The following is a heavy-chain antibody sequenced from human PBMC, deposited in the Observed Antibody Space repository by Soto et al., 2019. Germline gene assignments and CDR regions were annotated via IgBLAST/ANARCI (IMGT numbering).Heavy chain of an antibody. CDR1: GFSFSSYG. J-gene: IGHJ4*02. D-gene: IGHD1-1*01. CDR2: ISYDGTDE. CDR3: AKQDPDWNDHFEY. V-gene: IGHV3-30*18. Sequence: QVQLVESGGGVVQPGRSLRLSCAASGFSFSSYGMHWVRQAPGKGLEWVAMISYDGTDEYYADSVKGRFTISRDNSKKAVYLQMNCLRAADTAVYYCAKQDPDWNDHFEYWGEGTLVTVCS.